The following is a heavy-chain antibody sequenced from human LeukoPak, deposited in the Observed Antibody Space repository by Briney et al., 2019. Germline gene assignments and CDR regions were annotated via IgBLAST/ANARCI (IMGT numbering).Heavy chain of an antibody. D-gene: IGHD3-22*01. CDR1: GGSISTYY. J-gene: IGHJ4*02. CDR2: IYYSGRT. V-gene: IGHV4-59*01. Sequence: SETLSLTCTVSGGSISTYYWSWIRQPPGKGLDWIGYIYYSGRTNYNPSLKSRVTLSLDTSKNQFSLRLSSVTAADTAVYYCARAPPVYYDSSGYYFDYWGQGILVTVSS. CDR3: ARAPPVYYDSSGYYFDY.